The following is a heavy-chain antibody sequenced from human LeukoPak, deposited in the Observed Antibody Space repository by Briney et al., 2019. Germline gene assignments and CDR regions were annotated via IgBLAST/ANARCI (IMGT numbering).Heavy chain of an antibody. D-gene: IGHD6-13*01. CDR2: IYYSGST. CDR1: GGSISSGGYY. CDR3: ARARRGGIFFDY. J-gene: IGHJ4*02. V-gene: IGHV4-31*03. Sequence: PSQTLSLTCTVSGGSISSGGYYWSWTRQHPGKGLEWIGYIYYSGSTYYNPSLKSRVTISVDTSKNQFSLKLSSVTAADTAVYYCARARRGGIFFDYWGQGTLVTVSS.